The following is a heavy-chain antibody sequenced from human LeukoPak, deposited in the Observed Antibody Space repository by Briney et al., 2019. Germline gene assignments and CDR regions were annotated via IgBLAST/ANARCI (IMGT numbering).Heavy chain of an antibody. Sequence: PGGSLRLSCAASGFTFRSHGMHWVRQAPGKGLEWVTFIGYDGSNKYYADSVKGRFTISRDNSKNTLYLEMNSLRVEDTAVYYCAREFGHNRWYFDYWGQGALVTVSS. CDR3: AREFGHNRWYFDY. CDR2: IGYDGSNK. J-gene: IGHJ4*02. V-gene: IGHV3-30*02. D-gene: IGHD5-24*01. CDR1: GFTFRSHG.